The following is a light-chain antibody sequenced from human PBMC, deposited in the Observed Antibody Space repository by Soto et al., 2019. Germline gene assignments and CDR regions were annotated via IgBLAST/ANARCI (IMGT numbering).Light chain of an antibody. CDR2: GAS. J-gene: IGKJ1*01. V-gene: IGKV3-20*01. CDR3: HQYTGSPWT. CDR1: QSVYSSF. Sequence: EIVLTQSPGTLSLSPGERATLSCRASQSVYSSFLGWYQQKPGQPPRLLIYGASRRATGIPDRFSCSGSGTDFTLTISRLEPEDFALYFCHQYTGSPWTFGQGTKVEMK.